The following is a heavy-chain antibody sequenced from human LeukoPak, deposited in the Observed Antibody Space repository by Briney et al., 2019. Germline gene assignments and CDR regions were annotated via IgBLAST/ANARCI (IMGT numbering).Heavy chain of an antibody. V-gene: IGHV3-23*01. D-gene: IGHD2-2*01. Sequence: PGGSLRLSCAASGFTFSSYAMSRVRQAPGKGLEWVSAISGSGGSTYYADSVKGRFTISRDNSKNTLYLQMNSLRAEDTAVYYCAKVSVRGYCSSTSCYGGGFDYWGQGTLVTVSS. J-gene: IGHJ4*02. CDR2: ISGSGGST. CDR3: AKVSVRGYCSSTSCYGGGFDY. CDR1: GFTFSSYA.